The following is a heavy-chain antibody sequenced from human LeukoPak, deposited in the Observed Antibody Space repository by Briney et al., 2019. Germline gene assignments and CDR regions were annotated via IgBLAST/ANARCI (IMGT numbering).Heavy chain of an antibody. V-gene: IGHV3-23*01. D-gene: IGHD2-2*01. CDR2: ISGSGGST. J-gene: IGHJ4*02. CDR3: AKELYCSSTSCAMVDY. CDR1: GFTFSSYA. Sequence: GGSLRLSCAASGFTFSSYAMSWVRQAPGKGLEWVSAISGSGGSTYYADSVKGRFTISRDNSKNTLYLQMNSLRAEDTAVYYCAKELYCSSTSCAMVDYWGQGTLVTVSS.